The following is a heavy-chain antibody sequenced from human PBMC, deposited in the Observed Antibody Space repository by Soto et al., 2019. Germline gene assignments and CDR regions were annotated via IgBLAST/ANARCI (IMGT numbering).Heavy chain of an antibody. CDR2: INPSGGST. CDR1: GYTFTSYY. D-gene: IGHD3-22*01. CDR3: ARDLTFYYDSSGYYFDY. J-gene: IGHJ4*02. V-gene: IGHV1-46*01. Sequence: ASVKVSCKASGYTFTSYYMHWVRQAPGQGLEWMGIINPSGGSTSYAQKFQGRVTMTRDTSTSTVYMELSSLRSEDTAVYYCARDLTFYYDSSGYYFDYWGQGTLVTVSS.